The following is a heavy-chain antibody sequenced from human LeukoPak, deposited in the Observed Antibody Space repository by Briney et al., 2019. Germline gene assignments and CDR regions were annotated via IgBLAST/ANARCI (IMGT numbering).Heavy chain of an antibody. CDR1: GGSISSGSYD. V-gene: IGHV4-61*02. J-gene: IGHJ6*03. Sequence: SETLSLTCTVSGGSISSGSYDWSWLRQPAGKGLEWIGRIYTSGSTNYNPSLKSRVTISVDTSKNQFSLKLSSVTAADTAVYYCAREVGYYYYYMDVWGQGTTVTISS. D-gene: IGHD2-15*01. CDR2: IYTSGST. CDR3: AREVGYYYYYMDV.